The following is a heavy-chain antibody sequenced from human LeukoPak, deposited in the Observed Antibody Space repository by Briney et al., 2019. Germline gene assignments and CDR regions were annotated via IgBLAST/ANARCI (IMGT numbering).Heavy chain of an antibody. V-gene: IGHV1-69*04. J-gene: IGHJ4*02. Sequence: SVKVSCKASGGTFSSYAISWVRQAPGQGLEWMGRIIPILGIANYAQKFQGRVTITADKSTSTAYMELSSLRSEDTAVYYCARVRDTIHFDYWGQGTLVTVSS. D-gene: IGHD2-21*01. CDR1: GGTFSSYA. CDR3: ARVRDTIHFDY. CDR2: IIPILGIA.